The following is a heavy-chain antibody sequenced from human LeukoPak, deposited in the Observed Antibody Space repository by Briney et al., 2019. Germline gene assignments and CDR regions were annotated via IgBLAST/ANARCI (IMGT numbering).Heavy chain of an antibody. CDR3: AKDGDYYGSGSQADY. CDR1: GFLFSNYW. D-gene: IGHD3-10*01. CDR2: ISWNSGSI. Sequence: GGSLRLSCAGSGFLFSNYWMSWVRQAPGKGLEWVSGISWNSGSIGYADSVKGRFTISRDNAKNSLYLQMNSLRAEDTALYYCAKDGDYYGSGSQADYWGQGTLVTVSS. J-gene: IGHJ4*02. V-gene: IGHV3-9*01.